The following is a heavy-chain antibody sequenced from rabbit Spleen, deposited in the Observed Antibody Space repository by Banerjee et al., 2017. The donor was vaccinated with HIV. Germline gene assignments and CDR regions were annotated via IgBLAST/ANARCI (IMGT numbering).Heavy chain of an antibody. CDR3: ARDDGSYDYIDGYFNL. CDR1: GIDFSSSYW. Sequence: QSLEESGGDLVKPGASLTLTCTASGIDFSSSYWICWVRQAPGKGLEWIGYIDPLFGSTYYASWVNGRFTISSHNAQNTLYLQLTSLTAADTATYFCARDDGSYDYIDGYFNLWGPGTLVTVS. J-gene: IGHJ4*01. CDR2: IDPLFGST. D-gene: IGHD6-1*01. V-gene: IGHV1S40*01.